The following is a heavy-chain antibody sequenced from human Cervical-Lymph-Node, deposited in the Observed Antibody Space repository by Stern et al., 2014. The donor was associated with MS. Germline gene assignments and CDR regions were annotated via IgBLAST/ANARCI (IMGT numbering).Heavy chain of an antibody. J-gene: IGHJ6*02. CDR2: IGIAGDT. Sequence: EVQLVESGGGLVQPGGSLRLSCAASGITLSSYDMHWVRQVMGKGLEWVSAIGIAGDTYYAGSVKGRFTISREIAKNSLFLQMNSPRAGDTAVYYCARDNGAMSGEGGMDVWGQGTTVVVSS. V-gene: IGHV3-13*01. D-gene: IGHD2-15*01. CDR3: ARDNGAMSGEGGMDV. CDR1: GITLSSYD.